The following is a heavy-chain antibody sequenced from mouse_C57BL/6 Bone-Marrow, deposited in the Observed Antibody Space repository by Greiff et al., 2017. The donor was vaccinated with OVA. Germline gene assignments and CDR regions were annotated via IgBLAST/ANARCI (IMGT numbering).Heavy chain of an antibody. Sequence: VKLMESGPELVKPGASVKISCKASGYAFSSSWMNWVKQRPGKGLEWIGRIYPGDGDTNYNGKFKGKATLTADKSSSTAYMQLSSLTSEDSAVYFCLYGNYRSWYFDVWGTGTTVTVSS. CDR1: GYAFSSSW. J-gene: IGHJ1*03. V-gene: IGHV1-82*01. CDR3: LYGNYRSWYFDV. CDR2: IYPGDGDT. D-gene: IGHD2-1*01.